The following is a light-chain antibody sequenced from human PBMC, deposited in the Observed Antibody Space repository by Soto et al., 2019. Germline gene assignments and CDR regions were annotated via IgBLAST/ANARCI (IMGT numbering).Light chain of an antibody. CDR1: SSNIGSNY. CDR2: SNN. Sequence: QSVLTQPPSASGTPGQRVTISCSGSSSNIGSNYVFWYQYLPGTAPKLLIYSNNQRPSGVPDRFSGSKSGTSASLAISGPRSEDEADYYCAAWDDSLSGVVFGGGTKLTVL. CDR3: AAWDDSLSGVV. J-gene: IGLJ2*01. V-gene: IGLV1-47*02.